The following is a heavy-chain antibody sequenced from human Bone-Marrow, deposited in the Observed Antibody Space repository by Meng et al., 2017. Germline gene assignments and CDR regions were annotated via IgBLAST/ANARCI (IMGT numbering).Heavy chain of an antibody. CDR3: VRDFGGNSDS. V-gene: IGHV3-74*01. CDR1: GFSLSSFW. J-gene: IGHJ4*02. D-gene: IGHD2-21*01. Sequence: EVPVVESGGGLVHAGGSLTLSCAASGFSLSSFWMHWVRQAPGKGLVWVSRMNENGNTINYAGSVWGRFTISRDSATNTLYLQMNSLRVEDTAVYYCVRDFGGNSDSWGQGTLVTVSS. CDR2: MNENGNTI.